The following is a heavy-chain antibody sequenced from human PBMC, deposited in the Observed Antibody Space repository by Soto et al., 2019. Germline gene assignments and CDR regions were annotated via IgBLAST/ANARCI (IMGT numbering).Heavy chain of an antibody. V-gene: IGHV1-69*13. CDR2: IIPIFGTA. CDR3: ARDDLPGIAAAGTSYYYGMDV. D-gene: IGHD6-13*01. J-gene: IGHJ6*02. CDR1: GGTFSSYA. Sequence: GASVKVSCKASGGTFSSYAISWVRQAPGQGLEWMGGIIPIFGTANYAQKFQGRVTVTADESTSTAYMELSSLRPEDTAVYYCARDDLPGIAAAGTSYYYGMDVWGQGTTVTVSS.